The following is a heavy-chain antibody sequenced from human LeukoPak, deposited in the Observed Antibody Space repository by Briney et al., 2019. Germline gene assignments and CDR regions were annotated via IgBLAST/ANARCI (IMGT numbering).Heavy chain of an antibody. D-gene: IGHD3-22*01. Sequence: GGSLRLSCASSGFIFSSYWMHWVRQVPGTGLVWVSLINSDGSSTSHADSVKGRFNISRGNAKNSLYLQMNSLRAEEPAVYYCAKAYYDSSGYSYYFDYWGQGNLVTVSS. CDR2: INSDGSST. CDR3: AKAYYDSSGYSYYFDY. V-gene: IGHV3-74*01. CDR1: GFIFSSYW. J-gene: IGHJ4*02.